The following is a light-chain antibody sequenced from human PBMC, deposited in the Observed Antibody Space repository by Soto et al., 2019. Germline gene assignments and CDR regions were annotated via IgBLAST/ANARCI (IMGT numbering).Light chain of an antibody. V-gene: IGLV2-23*01. CDR1: SSDVGRYKV. J-gene: IGLJ2*01. CDR2: EGS. CDR3: CSYAGSSTLV. Sequence: QSALTQPASVSGSPRQSVTISCSGTSSDVGRYKVFSWYQQHPGKAPKLMIYEGSKRPSGVSNRFSGSKSGNTASLTISGLQAEDEADYYCCSYAGSSTLVFGGGTQLTVL.